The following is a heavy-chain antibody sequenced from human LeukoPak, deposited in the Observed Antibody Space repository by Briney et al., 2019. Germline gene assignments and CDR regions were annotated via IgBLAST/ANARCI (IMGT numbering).Heavy chain of an antibody. Sequence: GGSLRLSCAASGFTFSNSWMTWVRQAPGKGLEWVANINQGGSTKNYVDSVKGRFTISRDDAKNSLYLQMSSLRAEDTAVYYCARLDSSGYLSDYWGQGTLVTVSS. D-gene: IGHD3-22*01. V-gene: IGHV3-7*01. J-gene: IGHJ4*02. CDR3: ARLDSSGYLSDY. CDR2: INQGGSTK. CDR1: GFTFSNSW.